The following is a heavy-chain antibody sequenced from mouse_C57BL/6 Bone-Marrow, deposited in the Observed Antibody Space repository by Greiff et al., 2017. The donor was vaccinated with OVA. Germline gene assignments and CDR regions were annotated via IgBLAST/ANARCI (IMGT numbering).Heavy chain of an antibody. Sequence: HPVASRGGLVKPGGSLKLSCAASGFTFSSYAMSWVRQTPEKRLEWVATISDGGSYTYYPDNVKGRFTISRDNAKNNLYLQMSHLKSEDTAMYYCAREGTVVATTAHYYAMDYWGQGTSVTVSS. CDR3: AREGTVVATTAHYYAMDY. V-gene: IGHV5-4*01. CDR2: ISDGGSYT. CDR1: GFTFSSYA. D-gene: IGHD1-1*01. J-gene: IGHJ4*01.